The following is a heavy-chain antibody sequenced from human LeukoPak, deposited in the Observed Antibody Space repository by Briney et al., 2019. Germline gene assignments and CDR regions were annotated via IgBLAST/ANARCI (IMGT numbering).Heavy chain of an antibody. D-gene: IGHD1-26*01. CDR1: GGTFSSYA. V-gene: IGHV1-69*05. CDR3: ARGNYSPVIHYYYYMDV. Sequence: GASVKVSCKASGGTFSSYAISWVRQAPGQGLEWMGGIIPIFGTANYAQKFQGRVTITTDESTSTAYMELSSLRSEDTAVYYCARGNYSPVIHYYYYMDVWGKGTTVTVSS. CDR2: IIPIFGTA. J-gene: IGHJ6*03.